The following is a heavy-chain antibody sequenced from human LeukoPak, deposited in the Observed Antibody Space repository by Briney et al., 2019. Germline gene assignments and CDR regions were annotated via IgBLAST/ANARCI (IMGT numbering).Heavy chain of an antibody. CDR2: IYYSGST. V-gene: IGHV4-59*01. CDR3: ARGRFLDAFDI. J-gene: IGHJ3*02. CDR1: GDSISSYY. Sequence: SETLSLTCTVSGDSISSYYWNWIRQPPGKGLEWIGYIYYSGSTKYKPSLKSRVTISVGTSKNQFSLKLSSVTAADTAVYYCARGRFLDAFDIWGQGTMVTVSS. D-gene: IGHD3-3*01.